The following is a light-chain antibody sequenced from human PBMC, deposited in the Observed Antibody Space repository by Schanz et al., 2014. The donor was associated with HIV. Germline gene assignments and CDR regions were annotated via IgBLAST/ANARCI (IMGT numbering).Light chain of an antibody. J-gene: IGLJ1*01. CDR3: CSYAGIFSHLYV. V-gene: IGLV2-14*03. Sequence: QSVLTQPASVSASPGQSITISCAGTSSDVGAYNYVYWFQQHPGKAPKLVIYDVTIRPSGVPDRFSGSKSGNTASLTISGLQTEDESDYYCCSYAGIFSHLYVFGTGTKPTVL. CDR2: DVT. CDR1: SSDVGAYNY.